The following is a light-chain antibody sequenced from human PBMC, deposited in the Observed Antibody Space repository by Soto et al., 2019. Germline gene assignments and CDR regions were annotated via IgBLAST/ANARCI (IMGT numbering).Light chain of an antibody. J-gene: IGKJ5*01. CDR2: GAF. CDR3: QQRNIWPPVT. CDR1: PSVTNY. V-gene: IGKV3-11*01. Sequence: PGERATLSCRASPSVTNYLAWYQQNPGQPPRLLIYGAFNRAAGIPARFSGSGSGTDFTLTISSLEPEDSAVYYCQQRNIWPPVTFGQGTRLEIK.